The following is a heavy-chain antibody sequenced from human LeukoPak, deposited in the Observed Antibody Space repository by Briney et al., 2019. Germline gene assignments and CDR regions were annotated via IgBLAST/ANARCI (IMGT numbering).Heavy chain of an antibody. CDR3: ARHEKLGQFDY. V-gene: IGHV4-59*08. J-gene: IGHJ4*02. CDR1: SGSISSYY. Sequence: PSETLSLTCTVSSGSISSYYWSWIRQPPGKGLEWIGYVYYSGSANYNPSLKSRVTISVDTSKNQFFLKLSSVTAADTAVYYCARHEKLGQFDYWGQGTLVTVSS. D-gene: IGHD3-10*01. CDR2: VYYSGSA.